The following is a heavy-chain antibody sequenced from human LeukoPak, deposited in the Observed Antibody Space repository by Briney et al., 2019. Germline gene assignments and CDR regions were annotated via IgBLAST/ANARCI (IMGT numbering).Heavy chain of an antibody. CDR3: AKDISDYRDYLQIDY. D-gene: IGHD4-17*01. CDR1: GFTFDDYA. J-gene: IGHJ4*02. CDR2: ISWNSGSI. Sequence: GGSLRLSCAASGFTFDDYAMHWVRQAPGKGLEWVSGISWNSGSIGYADSVKGRFTISRDNAKNSLYLQMNSLRAEDTALYYCAKDISDYRDYLQIDYWGQGTLVTVSS. V-gene: IGHV3-9*01.